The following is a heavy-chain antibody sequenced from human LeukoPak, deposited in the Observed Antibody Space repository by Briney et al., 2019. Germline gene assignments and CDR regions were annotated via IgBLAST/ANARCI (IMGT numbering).Heavy chain of an antibody. CDR1: GDSVSSNSAA. CDR2: TYYRSKWYN. J-gene: IGHJ5*01. CDR3: AKTAASSIAS. V-gene: IGHV6-1*01. D-gene: IGHD2-15*01. Sequence: SQTLSLTCAISGDSVSSNSAAWNWIRQSPSRGLERLGRTYYRSKWYNHYAVSVKSRIIINPDTSKNQSSLQLNSVTPEDTAVYYCAKTAASSIASWGQGTLVTVSS.